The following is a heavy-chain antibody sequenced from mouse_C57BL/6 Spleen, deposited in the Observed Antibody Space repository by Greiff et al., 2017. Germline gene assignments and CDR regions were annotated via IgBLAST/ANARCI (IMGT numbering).Heavy chain of an antibody. J-gene: IGHJ4*01. Sequence: EVQLQQSGPELVKPGASVKMSCKASGYTFTDYNMHWVKQSPGKSLEWIGYINPNNGGTSYNQKFKGKAKLTANKSSSTAYMGLRSLTSEDSAVYYCASEGKGAMDYWGQGTSVTVSS. V-gene: IGHV1-22*01. CDR3: ASEGKGAMDY. CDR1: GYTFTDYN. CDR2: INPNNGGT.